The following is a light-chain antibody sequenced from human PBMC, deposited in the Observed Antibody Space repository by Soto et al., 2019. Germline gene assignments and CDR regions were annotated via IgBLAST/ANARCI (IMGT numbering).Light chain of an antibody. CDR3: QQYESYST. V-gene: IGKV1-5*01. J-gene: IGKJ1*01. CDR2: DAS. Sequence: DIQMTQSPSTLSASVGDRVTVTCRASQSISDWLAWYQQKPGKAPKLLIYDASSLESGVPSRFSGSGSGTEFTLTISSLQPDDFATYYCQQYESYSTFGQGTKVDIK. CDR1: QSISDW.